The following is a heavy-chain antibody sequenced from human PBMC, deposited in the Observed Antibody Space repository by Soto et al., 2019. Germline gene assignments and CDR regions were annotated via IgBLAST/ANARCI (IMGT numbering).Heavy chain of an antibody. J-gene: IGHJ6*02. CDR2: TYYRSKWYN. CDR1: GDSVSSNSAA. V-gene: IGHV6-1*01. CDR3: ARDPYRFTGDYYYYGMDV. Sequence: KQSQTLSLTCVISGDSVSSNSAAWNWIRQSPSRGLEWLGRTYYRSKWYNDYAVSVKSRITINPDTSKNQFSLQLNSVTPEDTAVYYCARDPYRFTGDYYYYGMDVWGQGTTVTVSS. D-gene: IGHD7-27*01.